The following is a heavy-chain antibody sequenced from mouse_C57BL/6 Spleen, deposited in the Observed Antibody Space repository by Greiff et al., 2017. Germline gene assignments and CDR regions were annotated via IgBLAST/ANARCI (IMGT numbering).Heavy chain of an antibody. CDR2: ISSGGSYT. Sequence: EVHLVESGGDLVKPGGSLKLSCAASGFTFSSYGMSWVRQTPDKRLEWVATISSGGSYTYYPDSVKGRFTISRDKAKNTLYLQMSSVKSEDTAMYYCARRDYDYDGGGRAMDYWGQGTSVTVSS. V-gene: IGHV5-6*01. CDR3: ARRDYDYDGGGRAMDY. D-gene: IGHD2-4*01. J-gene: IGHJ4*01. CDR1: GFTFSSYG.